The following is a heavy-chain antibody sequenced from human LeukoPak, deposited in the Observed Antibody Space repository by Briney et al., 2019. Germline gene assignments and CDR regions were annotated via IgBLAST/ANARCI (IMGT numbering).Heavy chain of an antibody. D-gene: IGHD1-7*01. CDR3: ARHVGRYNWNYGYYYYYMDV. CDR1: GYSFTSYW. Sequence: GESLKISCKGSGYSFTSYWIGWVRQMPGKGLEWMGIIYPGDSDTRYSPSFQGQVTISADKSISTAYLQWSSLKASDTAMYYCARHVGRYNWNYGYYYYYMDVWGQGTTVTVSS. CDR2: IYPGDSDT. J-gene: IGHJ6*03. V-gene: IGHV5-51*01.